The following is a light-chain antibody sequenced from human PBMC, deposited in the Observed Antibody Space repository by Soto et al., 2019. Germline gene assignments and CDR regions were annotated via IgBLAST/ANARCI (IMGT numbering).Light chain of an antibody. Sequence: ERVMTQSPATLSVSPGERATLSCRASQSVGGDLAWYQQKPGQAPRLLIYGASSRAPGIPDRFSGSGSGTEFTLTISSLQSEDFATYYCQQLNSYPLTFGQGTKVEIK. CDR2: GAS. V-gene: IGKV3-15*01. CDR3: QQLNSYPLT. J-gene: IGKJ1*01. CDR1: QSVGGD.